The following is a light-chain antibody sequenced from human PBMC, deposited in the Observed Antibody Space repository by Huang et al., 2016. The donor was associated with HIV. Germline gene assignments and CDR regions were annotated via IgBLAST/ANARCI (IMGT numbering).Light chain of an antibody. V-gene: IGKV1-39*01. CDR2: AAS. CDR3: QRSYSTLSIT. CDR1: QSISRY. Sequence: DIQMTQSPSSLSASVGDRVTITCRASQSISRYLNWYQLKPGKAPKLLIYAASSLQSWVPSRFSGSGSGTDFTLTISSLQPEDFATYFCQRSYSTLSITFGQGTRLDIK. J-gene: IGKJ5*01.